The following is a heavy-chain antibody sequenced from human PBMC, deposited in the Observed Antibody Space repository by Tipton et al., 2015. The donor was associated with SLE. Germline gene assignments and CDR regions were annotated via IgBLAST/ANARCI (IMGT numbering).Heavy chain of an antibody. J-gene: IGHJ4*02. CDR2: ISSSSNFI. Sequence: SLRLSCAASGFTFSHYRLAWVRQAPGKGLEWISSISSSSNFIYYADSLKGRFTISRDNAKNSLYLQMNSLRAEDTAVYYCARDPGSGWFQFDYWGQGTLVTVSS. V-gene: IGHV3-21*04. CDR3: ARDPGSGWFQFDY. CDR1: GFTFSHYR. D-gene: IGHD6-19*01.